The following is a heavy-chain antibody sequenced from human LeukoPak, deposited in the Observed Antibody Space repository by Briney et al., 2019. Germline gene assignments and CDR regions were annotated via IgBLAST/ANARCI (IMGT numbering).Heavy chain of an antibody. CDR2: IYYSGST. CDR1: GGSISSYY. V-gene: IGHV4-59*01. J-gene: IGHJ5*02. Sequence: SETLSLTCTVSGGSISSYYWSWIRQPPGKGLEWIGYIYYSGSTNYNPSLKSRVTISVDTSKNQFSLKLSSVTAADTAVYYCARDSGSYHWFDPWGQGTLVTVSS. D-gene: IGHD1-26*01. CDR3: ARDSGSYHWFDP.